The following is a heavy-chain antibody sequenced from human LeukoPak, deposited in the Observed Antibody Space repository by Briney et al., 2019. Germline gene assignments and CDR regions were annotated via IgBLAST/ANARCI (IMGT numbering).Heavy chain of an antibody. CDR1: GGSISSGGYY. CDR3: ARDSGVAAVKVGAYIFDY. Sequence: SQTLSLTCTVSGGSISSGGYYRSWIRQPPGKGLEWIGYIYHSGSTYYNPSLKSRVTISVDRSKNQFSLKLSSVTAADTAVYYCARDSGVAAVKVGAYIFDYWGQGTLVTVSS. D-gene: IGHD1-26*01. V-gene: IGHV4-30-2*01. J-gene: IGHJ4*02. CDR2: IYHSGST.